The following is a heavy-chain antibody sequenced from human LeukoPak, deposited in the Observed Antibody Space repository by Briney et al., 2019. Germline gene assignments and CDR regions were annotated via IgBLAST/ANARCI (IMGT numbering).Heavy chain of an antibody. D-gene: IGHD4-17*01. CDR2: IYHSGST. Sequence: SETLSLTCTVSGGSISSYYWGWIRQPPGKGLEWIGSIYHSGSTYYNPSLKTRVTISVDTSKNQFSLKLSSVTAADTAVYYCARGRYDYGVNWFDPWGQGTLVTVSS. CDR1: GGSISSYY. CDR3: ARGRYDYGVNWFDP. V-gene: IGHV4-38-2*02. J-gene: IGHJ5*02.